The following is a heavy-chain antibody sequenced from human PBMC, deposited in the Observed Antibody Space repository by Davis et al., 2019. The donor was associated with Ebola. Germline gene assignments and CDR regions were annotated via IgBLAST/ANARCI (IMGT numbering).Heavy chain of an antibody. J-gene: IGHJ4*02. V-gene: IGHV1-8*01. D-gene: IGHD3-10*01. CDR1: GYTFTSYD. Sequence: AASVKVSCKASGYTFTSYDINWVRQATGQGLEWMGWMNPNSGNTGYAQKFQGRVTMTRNTSISTAYMELRSLRSDDTAVYYCAREPGSGSYYSDYWGQGTLVTVSS. CDR3: AREPGSGSYYSDY. CDR2: MNPNSGNT.